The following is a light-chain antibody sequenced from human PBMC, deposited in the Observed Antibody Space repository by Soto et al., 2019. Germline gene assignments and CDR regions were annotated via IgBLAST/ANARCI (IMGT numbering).Light chain of an antibody. J-gene: IGLJ3*02. CDR1: SSDVGGYNY. V-gene: IGLV2-8*01. CDR3: SSDAGSNILV. Sequence: QSVLTQPPSASGSPGQSVTISCTGTSSDVGGYNYVSWYQQHPGKVPKLMIYEVTKRPSGVPDRFSGSKSGNAASLTVSGLQADDADDYYCSSDAGSNILVFGGGTKLTVL. CDR2: EVT.